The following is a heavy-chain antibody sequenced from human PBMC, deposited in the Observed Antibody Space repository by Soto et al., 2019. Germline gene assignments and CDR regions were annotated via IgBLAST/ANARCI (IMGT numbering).Heavy chain of an antibody. J-gene: IGHJ3*02. CDR3: ARDEGYCGGDCYSGDAFDI. Sequence: SVKVSCKASGGTFSSYTISWVRQAPGQGLEWMGRIIPILGIANYAQKFQGRVTITADKSTSTAYMELSSLRSEDTAVYYCARDEGYCGGDCYSGDAFDIWGQGTMVTVSS. CDR1: GGTFSSYT. CDR2: IIPILGIA. D-gene: IGHD2-21*01. V-gene: IGHV1-69*04.